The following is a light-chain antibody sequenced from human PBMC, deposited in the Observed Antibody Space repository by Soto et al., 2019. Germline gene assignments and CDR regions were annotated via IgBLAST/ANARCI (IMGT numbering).Light chain of an antibody. J-gene: IGKJ5*01. CDR3: QQRNYWQVT. Sequence: EIVLTQSPATLSLSPGERATLSCRASESVSTYLAWYQQKPGQAPRLLMYDASTRATGIPARFSGSGSGTDFTLTISSLQPEDFAVYYCQQRNYWQVTFGQGTRLEIK. CDR1: ESVSTY. V-gene: IGKV3-11*01. CDR2: DAS.